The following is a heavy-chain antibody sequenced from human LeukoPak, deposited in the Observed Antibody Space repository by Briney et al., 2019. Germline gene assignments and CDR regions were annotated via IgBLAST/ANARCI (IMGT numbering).Heavy chain of an antibody. CDR2: ISGNGGST. CDR3: ARGPGPTYYYYYYVEV. J-gene: IGHJ6*03. V-gene: IGHV3-64*01. Sequence: PGGSLRLSCAASGFTFNSYAMHWVRQAPGKGLEYVSAISGNGGSTYYANSVKGRFTISRDNSKNTLYLQMGSLRDEDMAVYYCARGPGPTYYYYYYVEVWGKGTPVTVSS. CDR1: GFTFNSYA.